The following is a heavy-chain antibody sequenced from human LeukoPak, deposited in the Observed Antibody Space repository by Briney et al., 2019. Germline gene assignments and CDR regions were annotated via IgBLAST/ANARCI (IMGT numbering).Heavy chain of an antibody. Sequence: SETLSLTCTVSGGSISSSSYYWGWIRQPPGKGLEWIGSIYYSGSTYYNPSLKSRVTISVDTSKNQFSLKLSSVTAADTAVYYCARIYCSSTSCYMEDYYYYYMDVWGKGTTVTVSS. CDR3: ARIYCSSTSCYMEDYYYYYMDV. J-gene: IGHJ6*03. D-gene: IGHD2-2*02. V-gene: IGHV4-39*01. CDR1: GGSISSSSYY. CDR2: IYYSGST.